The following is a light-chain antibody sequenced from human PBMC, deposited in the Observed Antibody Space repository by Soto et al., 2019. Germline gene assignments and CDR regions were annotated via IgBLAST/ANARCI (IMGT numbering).Light chain of an antibody. V-gene: IGKV3-20*01. J-gene: IGKJ4*01. CDR3: QQYASSPLT. Sequence: EVVLTQSPATLSLSPGERATLSCRASQTIRSNYLAWYQQKPGQAPRLLIYGASSRATGIPDRFGGSGSGTDFTLTISRLEPEDFAVYYCQQYASSPLTFGGGTKVEIK. CDR1: QTIRSNY. CDR2: GAS.